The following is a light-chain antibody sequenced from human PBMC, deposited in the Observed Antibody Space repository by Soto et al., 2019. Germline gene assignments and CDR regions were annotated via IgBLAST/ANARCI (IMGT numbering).Light chain of an antibody. CDR3: GTWDSSLPGSVV. V-gene: IGLV1-51*01. CDR1: SSNIGSNY. CDR2: DNN. Sequence: QSVLTQPPSVSAAPGEKVSISCSGGSSNIGSNYVSWYQQLPGAAPKLLIYDNNKRPSGIPDRFSGSTSGTSATLGITGLQTGDEADYYCGTWDSSLPGSVVFGGGTNVTVL. J-gene: IGLJ2*01.